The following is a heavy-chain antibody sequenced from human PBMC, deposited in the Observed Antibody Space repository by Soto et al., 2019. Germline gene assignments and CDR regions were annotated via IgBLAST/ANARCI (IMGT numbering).Heavy chain of an antibody. CDR1: GFTFSSYG. D-gene: IGHD2-21*01. Sequence: QVQLVESGGGVVQPGRSLRLSCAASGFTFSSYGMHWVRQAPGKGLEGVAVIWYDGSNKYYADSVKGRFTISRDNSKNTLYLQMNSLRAEDTAVYYCAREPVWWCRSCSRMDVWGQGTTVTVSS. J-gene: IGHJ6*02. CDR3: AREPVWWCRSCSRMDV. V-gene: IGHV3-33*01. CDR2: IWYDGSNK.